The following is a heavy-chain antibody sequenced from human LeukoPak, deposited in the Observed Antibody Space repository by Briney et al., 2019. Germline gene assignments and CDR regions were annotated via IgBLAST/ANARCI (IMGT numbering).Heavy chain of an antibody. CDR1: GVTFSDYY. CDR3: ARILEGYHYYMDV. D-gene: IGHD6-13*01. Sequence: GGSLRLSCAASGVTFSDYYMSWIRQAPGRGLQWVSYIGTGATITYYADSVKGRFTISRDNAMNSLYLQMNSLRVEDTAVYYCARILEGYHYYMDVWGKGTTVTVSS. CDR2: IGTGATIT. J-gene: IGHJ6*03. V-gene: IGHV3-11*04.